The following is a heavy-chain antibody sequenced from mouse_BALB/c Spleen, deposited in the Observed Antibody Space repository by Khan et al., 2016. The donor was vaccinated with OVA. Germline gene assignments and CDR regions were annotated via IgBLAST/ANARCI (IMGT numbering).Heavy chain of an antibody. CDR2: IWGGGST. Sequence: QVQLKESGPGLVAPSQSLSITCTVSGFSLTDYGVSWIRQPPGKGLEWLGVIWGGGSTYYNSALKSRLSISKDNSKSHVFLKMSSLQTDDTAMYYCAKGVLSYYYALDYWGQGTSVTVSS. V-gene: IGHV2-6-5*01. CDR1: GFSLTDYG. CDR3: AKGVLSYYYALDY. J-gene: IGHJ4*01.